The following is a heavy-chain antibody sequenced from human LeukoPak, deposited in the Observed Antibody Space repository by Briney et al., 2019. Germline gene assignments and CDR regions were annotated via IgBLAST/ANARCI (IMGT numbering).Heavy chain of an antibody. D-gene: IGHD3-16*02. CDR1: GFTFRDSA. CDR2: ISFSGANT. CDR3: ARNIELSA. V-gene: IGHV3-23*01. J-gene: IGHJ3*01. Sequence: GGSLILSCAASGFTFRDSAMSWVRQAPGKGLEWVSLISFSGANTYYADSVKGRFTVSRDNSKDTLYLQMNSLRAEDTAIYYCARNIELSAWGVGTRVTVSS.